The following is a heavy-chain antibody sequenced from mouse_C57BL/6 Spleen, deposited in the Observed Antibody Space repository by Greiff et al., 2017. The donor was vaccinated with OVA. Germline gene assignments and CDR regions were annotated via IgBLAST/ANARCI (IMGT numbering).Heavy chain of an antibody. D-gene: IGHD2-1*01. J-gene: IGHJ3*01. CDR3: ARGIYYGNYFAY. Sequence: EVKLQESGPGLVKPSQSLSLTCSVTGYSITSCYYWNWIRQFPGNKLEWMGYISYDGSNNYNPSLKNRISITRDTSKNQFFLKLNSVTTEDTATYYCARGIYYGNYFAYWGQGTLVTVSA. CDR2: ISYDGSN. V-gene: IGHV3-6*01. CDR1: GYSITSCYY.